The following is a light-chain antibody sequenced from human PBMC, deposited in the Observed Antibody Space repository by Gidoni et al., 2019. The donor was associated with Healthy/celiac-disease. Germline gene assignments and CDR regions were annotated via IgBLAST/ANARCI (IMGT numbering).Light chain of an antibody. Sequence: DIQMTQSPSTLSASVGDRVTITCRASQSISSWLAWYQQKPGKAPKLLSYKASSLESGVPSRFSGSGSGTEFTLTISSLQPDDFATYYCQQYNSYSPLTFGGGTQGGDQT. CDR2: KAS. CDR3: QQYNSYSPLT. CDR1: QSISSW. J-gene: IGKJ4*01. V-gene: IGKV1-5*03.